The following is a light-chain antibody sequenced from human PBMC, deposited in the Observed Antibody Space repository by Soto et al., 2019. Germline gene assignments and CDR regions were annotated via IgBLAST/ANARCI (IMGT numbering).Light chain of an antibody. V-gene: IGKV3-20*01. CDR2: GAS. Sequence: EIVWTQSPGTLSLSPGERATLSCMAIQSVSSSYLAWYQQKPGQAPRLLIYGASSRATGIPDRFSGSGSGTDFTLTIRRLQPEDLAVYYCQQYGSSLGFAVGRGTKVDIK. CDR3: QQYGSSLGFA. CDR1: QSVSSSY. J-gene: IGKJ1*01.